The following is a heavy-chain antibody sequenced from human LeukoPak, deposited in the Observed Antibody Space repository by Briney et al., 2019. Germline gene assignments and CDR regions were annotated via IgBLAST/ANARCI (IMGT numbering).Heavy chain of an antibody. CDR1: GFTVSSYG. CDR2: ISYDGSNK. Sequence: PGGSLRLSCAASGFTVSSYGMHWVRQAPGKGLEWVAVISYDGSNKYYADSVKGRFTISRDNSKNTLYLQMNSLRAEDTAVYYCAKGAWKGSGWFDYWGQGTLVTVSS. J-gene: IGHJ4*02. V-gene: IGHV3-30*18. D-gene: IGHD6-19*01. CDR3: AKGAWKGSGWFDY.